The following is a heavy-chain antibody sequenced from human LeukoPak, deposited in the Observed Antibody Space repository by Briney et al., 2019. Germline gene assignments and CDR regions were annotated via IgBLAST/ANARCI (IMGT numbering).Heavy chain of an antibody. D-gene: IGHD5-12*01. J-gene: IGHJ5*02. CDR1: GSTFSSYG. CDR2: ISYDGSNK. CDR3: AKHGLHTATLSGNWFDP. V-gene: IGHV3-30*18. Sequence: PGRSLGLSCAASGSTFSSYGMHWVRQAPGKGLEWVAVISYDGSNKYYADSVKGRFTISRDNSKNTLYLQMNSLRAEDTAVYYCAKHGLHTATLSGNWFDPWGQGTLVTVSS.